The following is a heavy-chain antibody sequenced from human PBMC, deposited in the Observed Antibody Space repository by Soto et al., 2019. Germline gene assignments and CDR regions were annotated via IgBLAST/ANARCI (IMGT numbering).Heavy chain of an antibody. V-gene: IGHV4-59*01. CDR1: GGSISSYY. J-gene: IGHJ5*02. D-gene: IGHD4-17*01. CDR2: IYYSGST. CDR3: ARDMGAGYGGNSEETTVIPNWFDP. Sequence: PSETLSLTCTVSGGSISSYYWSWIRQPPGKGLEWIGYIYYSGSTNYNPSLKSRVTISVDTSKNQFSLKLSSVTAADTAVYYCARDMGAGYGGNSEETTVIPNWFDPWGQGTLVTVSS.